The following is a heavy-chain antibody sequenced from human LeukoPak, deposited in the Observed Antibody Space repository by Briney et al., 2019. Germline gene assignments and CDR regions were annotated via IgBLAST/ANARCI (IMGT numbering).Heavy chain of an antibody. V-gene: IGHV3-23*01. CDR2: ISGSGGST. Sequence: GGSLRLSCAASGFTFSSYAMSWVRQAPGKGLEWVSAISGSGGSTYYADSVKGRFTISRVNSKNTLYLQMNSLRAEDTAVYYCAKGTLIAARPNWYFDLWGRGTLVTVSS. CDR1: GFTFSSYA. J-gene: IGHJ2*01. CDR3: AKGTLIAARPNWYFDL. D-gene: IGHD6-6*01.